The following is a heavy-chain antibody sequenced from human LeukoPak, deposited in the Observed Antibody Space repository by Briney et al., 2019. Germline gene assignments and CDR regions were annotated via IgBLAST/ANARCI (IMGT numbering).Heavy chain of an antibody. CDR2: IYYSGST. CDR3: ARVSSGWYYLDY. J-gene: IGHJ4*02. D-gene: IGHD6-19*01. Sequence: PSETLSLTCTVSGGSISSSSYYWGWIRQPPGKGLEWIGSIYYSGSTYYNPSLKSRVTISVDTSKNQFSLKLSSVTAADTAVYYCARVSSGWYYLDYWGQGTLVTVSS. V-gene: IGHV4-39*01. CDR1: GGSISSSSYY.